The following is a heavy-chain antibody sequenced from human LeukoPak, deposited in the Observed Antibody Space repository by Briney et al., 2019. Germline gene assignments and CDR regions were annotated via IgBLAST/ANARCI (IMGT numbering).Heavy chain of an antibody. CDR1: GYNCGNYD. D-gene: IGHD3-3*01. CDR3: ARTHDFWSARKGDYFDP. V-gene: IGHV1-18*01. Sequence: ASVTFSCTASGYNCGNYDISWVRQAPGQGLEWMGWISGYNGKTYYAQKLQGRFTMTVDTSTTTAYMEPRSLRSDDTAVFYCARTHDFWSARKGDYFDPWGQGTLVTVSS. J-gene: IGHJ4*02. CDR2: ISGYNGKT.